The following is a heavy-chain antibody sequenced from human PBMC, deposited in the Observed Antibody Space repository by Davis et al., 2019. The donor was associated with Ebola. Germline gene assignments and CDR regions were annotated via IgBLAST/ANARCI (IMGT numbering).Heavy chain of an antibody. Sequence: MPSETLSLTCTVSGGSISSYYWSWIRQPPGKGLEWIGYIYYSGSTNYNPSLKSRVTISVDTSKNQFSLKLSSVTAADTAVYYCARVRGSYTAWFDPWGQGTLVTVSS. D-gene: IGHD1-26*01. CDR2: IYYSGST. CDR3: ARVRGSYTAWFDP. J-gene: IGHJ5*02. CDR1: GGSISSYY. V-gene: IGHV4-59*12.